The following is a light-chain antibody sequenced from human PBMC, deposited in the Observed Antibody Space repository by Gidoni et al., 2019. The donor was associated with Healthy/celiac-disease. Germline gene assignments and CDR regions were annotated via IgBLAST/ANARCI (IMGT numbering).Light chain of an antibody. Sequence: SYELTQPLSVSVALGQTARITCGGNNSGSKNVHWYQQKPSQAPVLVIYRDSNRPSGIPERFSGSNSGNTATLTISRAQAGDEADYYCQVWDSSTDVFGTGTKVTVL. V-gene: IGLV3-9*01. J-gene: IGLJ1*01. CDR3: QVWDSSTDV. CDR1: NSGSKN. CDR2: RDS.